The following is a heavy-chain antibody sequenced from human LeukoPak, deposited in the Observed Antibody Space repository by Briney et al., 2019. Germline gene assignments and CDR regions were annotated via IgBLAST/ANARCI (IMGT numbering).Heavy chain of an antibody. CDR1: GFTFSSYG. D-gene: IGHD6-19*01. J-gene: IGHJ4*02. CDR3: AKDQSSSGWYFGY. CDR2: IRYDGSNK. Sequence: GGSLRLSCAASGFTFSSYGMHWVRQAPRKWLEWVAFIRYDGSNKYYADSVKGRFTISRDNSKNTLYLQMNSLRAEDTAVYYCAKDQSSSGWYFGYWGQGTLVTVSS. V-gene: IGHV3-30*02.